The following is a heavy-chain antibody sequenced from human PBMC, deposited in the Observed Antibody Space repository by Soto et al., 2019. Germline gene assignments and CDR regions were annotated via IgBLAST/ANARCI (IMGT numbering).Heavy chain of an antibody. D-gene: IGHD6-13*01. Sequence: QVQLVESGGGLAKPGGSLRLSCAASGFTFSDYYMSWLRQAPGKGLEWVSYISSSSSYTNYADSVKGRFTISRDHAKNSLYRQMNSQRAEDTAVYYCARDQHVRAAGSGMDVWGQVTTVTVSS. CDR2: ISSSSSYT. CDR1: GFTFSDYY. J-gene: IGHJ6*02. CDR3: ARDQHVRAAGSGMDV. V-gene: IGHV3-11*06.